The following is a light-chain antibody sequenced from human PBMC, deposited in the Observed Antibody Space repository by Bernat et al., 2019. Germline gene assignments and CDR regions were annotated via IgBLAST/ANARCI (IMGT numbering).Light chain of an antibody. Sequence: KFMLSQPPSVSESPGKTVTISCTRSSGRFAANFVQWYQQRPGSAPTPVIYEDDQRPSGVPDRFSGSIDASSNSASLTISGLRAEDEAVYYCQSYEFDNHIFFGGGTTLTVL. V-gene: IGLV6-57*04. CDR2: EDD. J-gene: IGLJ2*01. CDR1: SGRFAANF. CDR3: QSYEFDNHIF.